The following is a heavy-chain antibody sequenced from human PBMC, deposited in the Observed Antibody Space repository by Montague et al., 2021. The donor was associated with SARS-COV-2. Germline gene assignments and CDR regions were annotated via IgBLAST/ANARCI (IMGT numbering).Heavy chain of an antibody. D-gene: IGHD3-22*01. CDR2: MNPNSGNT. CDR1: GYTFTSYD. CDR3: ARGVRGITMIVVVKTYYYYGMDV. J-gene: IGHJ6*02. Sequence: SVKVSCKASGYTFTSYDINWVRQATGQGFEWMGWMNPNSGNTGYAQKFQGRVTMTRNTSISTAYMELSSLRSEDTAVYYCARGVRGITMIVVVKTYYYYGMDVWGQGTTVTVSS. V-gene: IGHV1-8*01.